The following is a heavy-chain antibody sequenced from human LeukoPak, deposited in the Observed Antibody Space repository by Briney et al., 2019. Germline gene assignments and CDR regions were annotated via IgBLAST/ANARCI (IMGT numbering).Heavy chain of an antibody. V-gene: IGHV3-23*01. Sequence: GGSLRLSCAASGFTFTNYAINWVRQAPGKGLEWVSAISGSGDRTYYADSVKGRFTISRDNSKNTLYLQMNSLRAEDTAVYYCAKEDYGDYFDYWGQGTLVTVSS. D-gene: IGHD4-17*01. J-gene: IGHJ4*02. CDR1: GFTFTNYA. CDR2: ISGSGDRT. CDR3: AKEDYGDYFDY.